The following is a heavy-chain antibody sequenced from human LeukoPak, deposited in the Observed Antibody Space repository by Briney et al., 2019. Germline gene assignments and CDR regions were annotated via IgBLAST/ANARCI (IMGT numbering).Heavy chain of an antibody. J-gene: IGHJ4*02. V-gene: IGHV1-18*01. CDR1: GYTFTSYG. CDR3: ARDWGSIKVIADY. CDR2: ISYNSDNT. D-gene: IGHD7-27*01. Sequence: ASVNVSCKATGYTFTSYGISWVRQAPGQGLEWMGWISYNSDNTNYAQKLQGRVTMTTDTSTSTAYMELRSLRSDDTALYFCARDWGSIKVIADYWGQGTLVTVSS.